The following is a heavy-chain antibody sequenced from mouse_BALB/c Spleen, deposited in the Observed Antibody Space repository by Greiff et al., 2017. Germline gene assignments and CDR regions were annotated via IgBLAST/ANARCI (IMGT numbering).Heavy chain of an antibody. D-gene: IGHD4-1*02. J-gene: IGHJ3*01. CDR2: IWAGGST. CDR3: ARGQLGREDWFAY. Sequence: VKLQESGPGLVAPSQSLSITCTVSGFSLTSYGVHWVRQPPGKGLEWLGVIWAGGSTNYNSALMSRLSISKDNSKSQVFLKMNSLQTDDTAMYYCARGQLGREDWFAYWGQGTLVTVSA. CDR1: GFSLTSYG. V-gene: IGHV2-9*02.